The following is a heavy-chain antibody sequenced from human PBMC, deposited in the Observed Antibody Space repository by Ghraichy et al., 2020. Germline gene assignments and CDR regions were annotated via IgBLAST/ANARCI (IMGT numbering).Heavy chain of an antibody. CDR2: ILHDGSNK. V-gene: IGHV3-33*05. CDR3: ARDKDYSYGMDV. CDR1: GFTFSNYG. Sequence: GESLNISCAASGFTFSNYGMHWVRQAPGKGLEWVAVILHDGSNKYHGDSVKGRFTISRDNSKNTLYLQMNSLRAEDTAVYYCARDKDYSYGMDVWGQGTTVTVSS. J-gene: IGHJ6*02.